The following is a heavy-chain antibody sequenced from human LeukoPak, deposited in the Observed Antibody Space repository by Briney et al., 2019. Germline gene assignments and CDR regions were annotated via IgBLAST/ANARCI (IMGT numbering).Heavy chain of an antibody. CDR2: INSDGSST. Sequence: PGGSLRVSCTASGFTFSSHRMHWFRQVPGKGPVWVSRINSDGSSTGYADSVKGRFTVSRDNAKNTLYLQMTSLRVEDTAVYYCGREIFYGSGSPKIDSWGQGTLVTVSS. CDR3: GREIFYGSGSPKIDS. V-gene: IGHV3-74*01. D-gene: IGHD3-10*01. J-gene: IGHJ4*02. CDR1: GFTFSSHR.